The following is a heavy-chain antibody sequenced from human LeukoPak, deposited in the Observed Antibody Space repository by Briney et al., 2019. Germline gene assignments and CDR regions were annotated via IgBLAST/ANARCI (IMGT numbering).Heavy chain of an antibody. CDR2: INHSGST. CDR1: GGSFSGYY. V-gene: IGHV4-34*01. CDR3: ARGHSPFDY. J-gene: IGHJ4*02. Sequence: SETLSLTCAVYGGSFSGYYWSWIRQPPGKGLEWIGEINHSGSTNYNPSLKSRVTISVDTSKNQFSLKLSSVTAADTAVYYCARGHSPFDYWGQGALVTVSS. D-gene: IGHD2-21*01.